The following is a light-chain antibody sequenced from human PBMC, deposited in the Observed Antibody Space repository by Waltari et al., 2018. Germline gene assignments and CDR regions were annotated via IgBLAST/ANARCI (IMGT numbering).Light chain of an antibody. V-gene: IGLV2-14*03. Sequence: QSALTQPASVSGSPGQSITISCTGTSSDIGGYNYVSWYQQLPGRAPKLIIYDVSNRPSGVSNRLSGSKSGNTASLTISGLQGEDEADYYCSSYVSSSTLELFGGGTSLAVL. J-gene: IGLJ2*01. CDR3: SSYVSSSTLEL. CDR2: DVS. CDR1: SSDIGGYNY.